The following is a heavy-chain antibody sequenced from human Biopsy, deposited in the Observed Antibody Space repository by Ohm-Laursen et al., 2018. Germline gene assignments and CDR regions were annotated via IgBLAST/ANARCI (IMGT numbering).Heavy chain of an antibody. V-gene: IGHV4-34*01. CDR1: SGSFSSNY. Sequence: SQTLSLTCTVSSGSFSSNYWTWIRQPPGKGLEWIGEITHSGYTNYNPSLKSRVTVSVDTSKNQFSLKLSSVTAADTAVYYCASRLYGPNPIDYWGQGTLVTASS. J-gene: IGHJ4*02. D-gene: IGHD2-8*01. CDR2: ITHSGYT. CDR3: ASRLYGPNPIDY.